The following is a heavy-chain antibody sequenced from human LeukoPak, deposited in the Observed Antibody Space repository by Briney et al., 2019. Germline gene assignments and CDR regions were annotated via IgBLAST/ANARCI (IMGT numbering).Heavy chain of an antibody. CDR1: GFTFSSYS. Sequence: GGSLRLSCAASGFTFSSYSMNWVRQAPGKGLEWVSSISSSSSYIYYADSVKGRFTTSRDNAKNSLYLQMNSLRAEDTAVYYCARGLEVVVAATDLEYNWFDPWGQGTLVTVSS. J-gene: IGHJ5*02. CDR3: ARGLEVVVAATDLEYNWFDP. V-gene: IGHV3-21*01. D-gene: IGHD2-15*01. CDR2: ISSSSSYI.